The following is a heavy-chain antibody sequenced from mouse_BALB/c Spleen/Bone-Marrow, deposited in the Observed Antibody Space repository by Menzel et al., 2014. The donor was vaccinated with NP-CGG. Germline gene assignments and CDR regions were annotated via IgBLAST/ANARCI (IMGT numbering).Heavy chain of an antibody. CDR2: IRSKSNNYAT. CDR3: VRHEGGYGYDAWFAY. V-gene: IGHV10-1*02. Sequence: EVKLVESGGGLVQPKGSLKLSCAASGFTFNTYAMNWVRQAPGKGLEWVARIRSKSNNYATYYVDSVKDRFTISRDDSQSMLYLQMNNLKTEDTAMYYCVRHEGGYGYDAWFAYWGQGTLVTVSA. J-gene: IGHJ3*01. CDR1: GFTFNTYA. D-gene: IGHD2-2*01.